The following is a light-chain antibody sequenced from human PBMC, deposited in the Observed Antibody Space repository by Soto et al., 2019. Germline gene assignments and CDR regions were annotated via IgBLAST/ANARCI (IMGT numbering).Light chain of an antibody. CDR2: SAS. J-gene: IGKJ1*01. CDR1: QGISDY. Sequence: DIQMTQSPSSLSASVGDRVTITCRASQGISDYLAWYQQKPGKVPKLLIYSASTLQSGVPSRFSGSGSGTDFTLTISSLQPEDVATSYCQKYNSAPRTFGQGTKVEIK. CDR3: QKYNSAPRT. V-gene: IGKV1-27*01.